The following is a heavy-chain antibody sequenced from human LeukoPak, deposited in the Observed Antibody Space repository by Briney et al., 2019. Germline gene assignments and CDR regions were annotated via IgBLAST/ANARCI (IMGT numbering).Heavy chain of an antibody. CDR2: ISHIGRT. D-gene: IGHD4-17*01. CDR3: ARDLVTVTKGFDI. J-gene: IGHJ3*02. CDR1: VDSFSRHY. V-gene: IGHV4-59*11. Sequence: PSETLSLTCAVSVDSFSRHYWTSIRQSPRTGLEWIWYISHIGRTNYNPSLKSRVTISIDTSKNQFSLKLRSVTAADTAVYYCARDLVTVTKGFDIWGQGTMVSVSS.